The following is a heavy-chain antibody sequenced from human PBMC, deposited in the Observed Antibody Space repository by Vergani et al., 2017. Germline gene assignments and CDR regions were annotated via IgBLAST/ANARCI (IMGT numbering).Heavy chain of an antibody. Sequence: EVQLVESGGGLVQPGGSLRLSCAASGFTFSSYAMSWVRQAPGKGLEWVSAISGSGGSTYYADSVKGLFTICRDNSKNTLYLQMNSLRAEDTAVYYCAKGPSSTTVTTWFDPWGQGTLVTVSS. CDR1: GFTFSSYA. CDR2: ISGSGGST. V-gene: IGHV3-23*04. D-gene: IGHD4-11*01. CDR3: AKGPSSTTVTTWFDP. J-gene: IGHJ5*02.